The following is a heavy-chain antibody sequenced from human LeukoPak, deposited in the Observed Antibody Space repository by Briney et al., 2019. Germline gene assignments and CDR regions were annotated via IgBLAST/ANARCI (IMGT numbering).Heavy chain of an antibody. Sequence: GGSLRLSCAASGFSFSSYGMNWVRQAPGQGLEWVSYIDPTGRSVYYADSVKGRFTVSRDKANHSVFLQMNSLRDDDTAVYFCARKLALWGQGTLVTVSS. J-gene: IGHJ4*02. CDR1: GFSFSSYG. CDR3: ARKLAL. CDR2: IDPTGRSV. V-gene: IGHV3-48*02.